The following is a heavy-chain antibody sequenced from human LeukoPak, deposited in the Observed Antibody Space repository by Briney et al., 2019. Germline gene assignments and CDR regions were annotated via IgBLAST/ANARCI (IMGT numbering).Heavy chain of an antibody. CDR1: GYTFTSYG. D-gene: IGHD6-6*01. CDR2: IIPIFGTA. J-gene: IGHJ5*02. V-gene: IGHV1-69*13. Sequence: RASVKVSCKASGYTFTSYGISWVRQAPGQGLEWMGGIIPIFGTANYAQKFQGRVTITADESTSTAYMELSSLRSEDTAVYYCARTVSDSSSFWNYVANWFDPWGQGTLVTVSS. CDR3: ARTVSDSSSFWNYVANWFDP.